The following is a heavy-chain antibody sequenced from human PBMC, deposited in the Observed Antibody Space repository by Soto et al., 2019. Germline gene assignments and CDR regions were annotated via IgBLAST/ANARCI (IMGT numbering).Heavy chain of an antibody. J-gene: IGHJ4*02. V-gene: IGHV3-15*07. CDR1: GFIFSNAW. CDR2: IKSNTDGAAV. CDR3: TTDRY. Sequence: EVQLLESGGGWLQPGGSLRLSCTGSGFIFSNAWMNWVRQAPGKGLEWVGRIKSNTDGAAVDYAAPVIGKFTISRDDSKNTVYLQMNGLEAEDTAVYFCTTDRYWGQGTLVTVSS.